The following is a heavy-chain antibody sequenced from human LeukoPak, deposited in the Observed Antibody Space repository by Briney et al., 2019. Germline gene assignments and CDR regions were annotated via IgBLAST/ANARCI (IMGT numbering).Heavy chain of an antibody. J-gene: IGHJ4*02. V-gene: IGHV3-23*01. Sequence: GGSQGLLCEASGFAFSSYDMTWVRQAPGKGLEWVSVISGSGNNTYYADSVKGRFTISRDISKNTLYLQINSLRAEDTAVYYCAKGHTSSSYGSDDYWGQGAVSTVSS. CDR1: GFAFSSYD. CDR3: AKGHTSSSYGSDDY. CDR2: ISGSGNNT. D-gene: IGHD6-6*01.